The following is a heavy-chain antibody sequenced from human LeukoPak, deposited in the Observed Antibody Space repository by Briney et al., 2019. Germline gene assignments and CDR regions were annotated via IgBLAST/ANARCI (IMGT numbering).Heavy chain of an antibody. Sequence: GASVKVSCKASGYTFTSYYMHWVRQAPGQGLEWMGIINPSGSTTTYAQKFQGGVTMTRDMSTSTVYMELSSLSFEDTAVYYCARSYCSTTSCYVRHFDYWGQGTLVTVSS. CDR1: GYTFTSYY. D-gene: IGHD2-2*01. CDR3: ARSYCSTTSCYVRHFDY. J-gene: IGHJ4*02. CDR2: INPSGSTT. V-gene: IGHV1-46*01.